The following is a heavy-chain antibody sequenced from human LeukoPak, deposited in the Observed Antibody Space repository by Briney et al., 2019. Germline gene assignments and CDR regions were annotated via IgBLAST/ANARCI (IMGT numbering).Heavy chain of an antibody. Sequence: PGGSLRLSCAASGFTFSGHWMSWLRQAPGQGLAFVSRVNGDGSATSYAGSMKGRFTIFRDNASNIEYLLKNSLREDDTAVYYCARDLNRGRVDYWGQGTLVTVSS. CDR1: GFTFSGHW. CDR2: VNGDGSAT. CDR3: ARDLNRGRVDY. D-gene: IGHD7-27*01. J-gene: IGHJ4*02. V-gene: IGHV3-74*01.